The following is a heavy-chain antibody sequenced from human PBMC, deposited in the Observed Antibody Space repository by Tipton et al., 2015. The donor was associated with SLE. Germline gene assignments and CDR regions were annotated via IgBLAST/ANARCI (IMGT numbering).Heavy chain of an antibody. CDR1: DDSIRDYY. CDR2: ISYRGST. J-gene: IGHJ4*02. V-gene: IGHV4-59*08. CDR3: ARQLGYGDPFAFDY. Sequence: TLSLTCSVSDDSIRDYYFSWIRQPPGKELEWIGYISYRGSTVYNPSLVSRVTISLDTSKNHLSLKLRSVTAADRATYYCARQLGYGDPFAFDYWSQGTLVTVSS. D-gene: IGHD4-17*01.